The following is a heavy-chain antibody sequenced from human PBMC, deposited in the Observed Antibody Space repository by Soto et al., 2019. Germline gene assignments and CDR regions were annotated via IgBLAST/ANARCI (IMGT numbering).Heavy chain of an antibody. J-gene: IGHJ4*02. CDR1: GFTFSSYA. V-gene: IGHV3-23*01. Sequence: VGSLRLSCAASGFTFSSYAMSWVRQAPGKGLEWVSAISGSGASTYYADSVKGRFTISRDKSKNTLYLQMNSLRAEDTALYYCAKDQGVRYFDLGRYFDHWGQGTLVTVSS. CDR2: ISGSGAST. CDR3: AKDQGVRYFDLGRYFDH. D-gene: IGHD3-9*01.